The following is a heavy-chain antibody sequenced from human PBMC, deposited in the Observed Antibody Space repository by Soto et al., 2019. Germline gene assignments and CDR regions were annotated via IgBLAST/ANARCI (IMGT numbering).Heavy chain of an antibody. CDR1: GYTFTSYG. CDR2: ISAGNGNT. J-gene: IGHJ5*02. D-gene: IGHD3-10*01. V-gene: IGHV1-18*01. CDR3: ARNPTGLLWFGESSNWFDP. Sequence: ASVKVSCKASGYTFTSYGISWVRQAPGQGLEWMGWISAGNGNTKYSQNFQGRVTMTTDTSTSTAYMELRSLRSDDTAVYYCARNPTGLLWFGESSNWFDPWGQG.